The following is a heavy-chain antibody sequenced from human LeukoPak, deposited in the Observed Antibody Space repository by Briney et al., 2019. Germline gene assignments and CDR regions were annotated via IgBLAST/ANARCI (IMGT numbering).Heavy chain of an antibody. D-gene: IGHD2-2*01. CDR3: ARLPAAPIARWFDP. CDR2: IYHSGCT. Sequence: SETLSLTCAVSGYSISSGYYWGWIRQPPGKGLEWIGSIYHSGCTYYNPSLKSRVTISVDTSKNQFSLKLSSVTAADTAVYYCARLPAAPIARWFDPWDQGTLVTVSS. J-gene: IGHJ5*02. V-gene: IGHV4-38-2*01. CDR1: GYSISSGYY.